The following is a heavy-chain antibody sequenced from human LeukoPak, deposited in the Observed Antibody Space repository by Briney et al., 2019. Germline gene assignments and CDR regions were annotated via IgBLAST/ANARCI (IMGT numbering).Heavy chain of an antibody. D-gene: IGHD3-3*01. CDR1: GGSISSYY. CDR3: ARHSGVTYDMDV. Sequence: SETLSLTCTVSGGSISSYYWSWIRQPPGEGLEWMGYIYYSGSTNYNPSLKSRVTISVDTSKHQFSLKLSSVPAADPALYYCARHSGVTYDMDVWGQGTTVTVSS. CDR2: IYYSGST. V-gene: IGHV4-59*08. J-gene: IGHJ6*02.